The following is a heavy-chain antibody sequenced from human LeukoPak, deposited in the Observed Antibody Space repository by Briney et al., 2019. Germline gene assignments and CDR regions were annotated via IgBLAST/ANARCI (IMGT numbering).Heavy chain of an antibody. J-gene: IGHJ3*02. V-gene: IGHV3-23*01. CDR1: GFTFLTYA. CDR2: IRDSGAST. D-gene: IGHD6-19*01. CDR3: AKAGRSGWYPGWPFDI. Sequence: PGGSLRLSCAASGFTFLTYAMSWVRQAPGEGLQWVSVIRDSGASTSYADSVKGRFTISRDNSKNTLYLQMNSLRAEDTAVYYCAKAGRSGWYPGWPFDIWGQGTMVTVSS.